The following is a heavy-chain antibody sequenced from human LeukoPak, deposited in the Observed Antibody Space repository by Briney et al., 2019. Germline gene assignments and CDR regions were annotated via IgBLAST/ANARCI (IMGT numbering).Heavy chain of an antibody. V-gene: IGHV3-30-3*01. Sequence: GRSLRLSCAASGFTFSSYAMHWVRQAPGKGLEWVAVISYDGSNKYYADSVKGRFTISRDNSKNTLYLQMNSLRAEDTAVYYCARSIAAAGTEGHWGQGTLVTISS. CDR1: GFTFSSYA. D-gene: IGHD6-13*01. CDR2: ISYDGSNK. CDR3: ARSIAAAGTEGH. J-gene: IGHJ4*02.